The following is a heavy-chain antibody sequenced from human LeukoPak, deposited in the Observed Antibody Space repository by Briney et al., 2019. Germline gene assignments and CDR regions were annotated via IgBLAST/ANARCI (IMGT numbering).Heavy chain of an antibody. J-gene: IGHJ6*03. CDR3: AKGSTKAYCSGGSCYRSIYYYMDV. Sequence: GGSLRLSCEASGFTFSSYAMSWVRQAPGKGLEWVSAISGSGGSTYYADSVKGRFTISRDNSKNTLYLQMNSLRAEDTAVYYCAKGSTKAYCSGGSCYRSIYYYMDVWGKGTTVTVSS. V-gene: IGHV3-23*01. D-gene: IGHD2-15*01. CDR1: GFTFSSYA. CDR2: ISGSGGST.